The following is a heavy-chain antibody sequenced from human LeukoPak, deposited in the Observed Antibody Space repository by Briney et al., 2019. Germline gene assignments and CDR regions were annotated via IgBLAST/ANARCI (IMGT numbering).Heavy chain of an antibody. Sequence: SETLSLTCTVSGGSGSSDSCYWSWIRQPPGKGLEWIGHISYSGTTNYNPSLKSRVIISIDISQNQFSLKLSSVTAADTAVYYCAGAPNPTFFDYWGQEPLATVSS. CDR3: AGAPNPTFFDY. CDR1: GGSGSSDSCY. CDR2: ISYSGTT. V-gene: IGHV4-61*01. J-gene: IGHJ4*02.